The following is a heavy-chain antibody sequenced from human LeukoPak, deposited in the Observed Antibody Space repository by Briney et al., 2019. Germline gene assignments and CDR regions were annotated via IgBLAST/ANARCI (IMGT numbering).Heavy chain of an antibody. V-gene: IGHV3-48*04. Sequence: GGSLRLSCTASGFPFIDYSMNWVRQAPGKGLEWISYIGISSGNTKYADSVKGRFTISADNAKSSLYLQMNSLRVEDTAVYYCARDHNYAFDNWGQGTLVSVSS. J-gene: IGHJ4*02. CDR1: GFPFIDYS. CDR3: ARDHNYAFDN. D-gene: IGHD1-1*01. CDR2: IGISSGNT.